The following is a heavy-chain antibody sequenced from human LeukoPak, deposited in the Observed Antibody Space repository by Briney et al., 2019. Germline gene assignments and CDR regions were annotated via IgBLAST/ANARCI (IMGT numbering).Heavy chain of an antibody. CDR3: AREVYYYDSSGYQNWFDP. CDR2: IYYSGST. V-gene: IGHV4-4*02. CDR1: GGSISSSNW. D-gene: IGHD3-22*01. Sequence: PSGTLSLTCAVSGGSISSSNWWSWVRQPPGKGLEWIGYIYYSGSTYYNPSLKSRVTISVDTSKNQFSLKLSSVTAADTAVYYCAREVYYYDSSGYQNWFDPWGQGTLVTVSS. J-gene: IGHJ5*02.